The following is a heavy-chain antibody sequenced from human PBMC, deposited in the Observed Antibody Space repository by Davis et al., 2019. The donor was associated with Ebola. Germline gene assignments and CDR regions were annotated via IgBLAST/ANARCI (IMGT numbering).Heavy chain of an antibody. CDR1: GGSLSGYY. D-gene: IGHD2-8*01. V-gene: IGHV4-34*01. J-gene: IGHJ4*02. CDR3: ASLGYCTNGVCLPLDY. Sequence: PGGSLRLSCAVYGGSLSGYYWSWIRQPPGKGLEWIGEINHSGSTNYNPSLKSRVTISVDTSKNQFSLKLSSVTAADTAVYYCASLGYCTNGVCLPLDYWGQGTLVTVSS. CDR2: INHSGST.